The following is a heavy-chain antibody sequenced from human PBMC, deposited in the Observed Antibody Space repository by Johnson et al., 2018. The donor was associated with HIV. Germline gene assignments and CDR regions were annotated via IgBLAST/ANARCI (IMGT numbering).Heavy chain of an antibody. CDR2: INRKTDGGTT. V-gene: IGHV3-15*01. Sequence: VQLVESGGGLIQPGGSLRLSCAASGFTFSNAWMSWVRQAPGKGLEWVARINRKTDGGTTDYAAPVKGRFTISRDDSKNTLYLQMDSLRAEDTAVYYCAKHNGNSLYWYAFDIWGQGTMVTVSS. D-gene: IGHD5/OR15-5a*01. CDR1: GFTFSNAW. J-gene: IGHJ3*02. CDR3: AKHNGNSLYWYAFDI.